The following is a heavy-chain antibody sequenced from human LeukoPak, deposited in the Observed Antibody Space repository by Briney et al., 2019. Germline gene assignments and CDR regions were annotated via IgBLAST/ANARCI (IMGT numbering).Heavy chain of an antibody. CDR1: GFTFSSYE. J-gene: IGHJ4*02. D-gene: IGHD2-21*02. Sequence: GGSLRLSCAASGFTFSSYEMNWVRQAPGKGLEWVSYISSSGSTMYYADSVKGRFTISRDNAKNSLHLQMNSLRAEDTAVYYCARTAPPRYWGQGTLVTVSS. V-gene: IGHV3-48*03. CDR2: ISSSGSTM. CDR3: ARTAPPRY.